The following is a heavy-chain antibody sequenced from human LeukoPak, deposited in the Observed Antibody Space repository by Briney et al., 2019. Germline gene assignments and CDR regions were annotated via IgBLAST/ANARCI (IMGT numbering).Heavy chain of an antibody. CDR1: GFSLSTNGVG. CDR3: AHSRTSAWPTPYNYFDP. D-gene: IGHD6-19*01. CDR2: LYWNDYK. Sequence: ASGPTLVKPTQTLTLTCTFSGFSLSTNGVGVGWIRQPPGKALEWLALLYWNDYKYYSPSLKSRLSITRDTSKNQVVLTLTNMDPVDTATYFCAHSRTSAWPTPYNYFDPWGQGTLVTVSS. J-gene: IGHJ5*02. V-gene: IGHV2-5*01.